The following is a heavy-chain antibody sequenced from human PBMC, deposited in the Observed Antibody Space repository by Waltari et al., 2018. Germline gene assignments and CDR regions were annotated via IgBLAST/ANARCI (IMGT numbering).Heavy chain of an antibody. CDR3: AREAGYGDPLRTGVHFDY. CDR1: GFTFSSYA. Sequence: QVQLVESGGGVVQPGRSLRLSCAASGFTFSSYAMHWVRQAPGKGLEWVAVISYDGSNKYYADSVKGRFTISRDNSKNTLYLQMNSLRAEDTAVYYCAREAGYGDPLRTGVHFDYWGQGTLVTVSS. D-gene: IGHD4-17*01. J-gene: IGHJ4*02. CDR2: ISYDGSNK. V-gene: IGHV3-30-3*01.